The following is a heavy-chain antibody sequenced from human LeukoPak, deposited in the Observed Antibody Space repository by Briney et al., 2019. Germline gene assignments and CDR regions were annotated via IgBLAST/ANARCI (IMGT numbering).Heavy chain of an antibody. V-gene: IGHV5-51*01. D-gene: IGHD5-18*01. J-gene: IGHJ4*02. CDR2: IYPGDSAT. Sequence: GESLKISCKGSGYSFTSYCIGWVRQIPGKGLEWMGIIYPGDSATRYSPSFQGQVTISADKSISTTYLQWSSLKASDTAMYYCARLVDTAMSIDYWGQGTLVTVSS. CDR3: ARLVDTAMSIDY. CDR1: GYSFTSYC.